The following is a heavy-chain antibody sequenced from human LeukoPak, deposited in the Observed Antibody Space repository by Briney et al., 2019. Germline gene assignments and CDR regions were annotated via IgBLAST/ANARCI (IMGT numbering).Heavy chain of an antibody. CDR3: ARDGRHYYDSSGLGYYYYGMDV. V-gene: IGHV3-74*01. CDR1: GFTFSSYW. Sequence: QTGGSLRLSCAASGFTFSSYWMPWVRQAPGKGLVWVSRINSDGSSTSYADSVKGRFTISRDNAKNTLYLQMNSLRAEDTAVYYCARDGRHYYDSSGLGYYYYGMDVWGQGTTVTVSS. CDR2: INSDGSST. J-gene: IGHJ6*02. D-gene: IGHD3-22*01.